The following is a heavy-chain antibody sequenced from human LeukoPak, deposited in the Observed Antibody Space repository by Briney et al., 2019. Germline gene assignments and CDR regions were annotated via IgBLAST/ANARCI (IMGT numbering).Heavy chain of an antibody. CDR3: AREVVVTAEIKYFDF. D-gene: IGHD2-21*02. J-gene: IGHJ4*02. CDR1: GDSISTSDDD. V-gene: IGHV4-30-4*01. Sequence: SQTLSLTCSVSGDSISTSDDDWTWIRQPPGEGLEWIGYIYRRGSTHYNPSLKSRVTISLDTSKNQFSLEMNSVTAADTAVYYCAREVVVTAEIKYFDFWGQGTLVTVSS. CDR2: IYRRGST.